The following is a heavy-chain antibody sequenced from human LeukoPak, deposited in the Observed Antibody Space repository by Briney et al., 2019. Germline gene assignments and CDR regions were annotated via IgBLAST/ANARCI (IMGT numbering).Heavy chain of an antibody. CDR2: IYYSGST. CDR3: ARLPQRSDILTSYANSFDY. Sequence: PSETLSLTCTVSGYSISSGYYWGWIRQPPGKGLEWIGNIYYSGSTYYNPSLNSRVTISVDTSKNRFSLKLTSVTAADTAVFYCARLPQRSDILTSYANSFDYWGQGTLVTVSS. D-gene: IGHD3-9*01. J-gene: IGHJ4*02. CDR1: GYSISSGYY. V-gene: IGHV4-38-2*02.